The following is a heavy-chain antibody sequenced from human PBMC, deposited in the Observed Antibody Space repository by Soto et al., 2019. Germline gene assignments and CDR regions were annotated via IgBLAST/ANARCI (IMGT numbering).Heavy chain of an antibody. J-gene: IGHJ4*02. D-gene: IGHD3-22*01. CDR2: IYYSGST. CDR3: ARLGVIVREYYFDY. CDR1: GGSISSSSYY. V-gene: IGHV4-39*01. Sequence: SETLSLTCTVSGGSISSSSYYWGWIRQPPGKGLEWIGSIYYSGSTYYNPSLKSRVTISVDTSKNQFSLKLSSVTAADTAVYYCARLGVIVREYYFDYWGQGTLVTVSS.